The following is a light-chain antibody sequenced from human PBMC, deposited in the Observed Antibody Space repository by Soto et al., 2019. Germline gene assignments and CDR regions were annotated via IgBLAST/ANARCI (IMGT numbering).Light chain of an antibody. Sequence: DIQMTQSPSSLAASVGDRVTITFRASQGISNYLAWYQQTPGKVPTILIYAASTLQSGVPSRFSGSGSGTDFTLTISRLQPEDVSTYYCQKYNSAPLTFGGGTKVDIK. J-gene: IGKJ4*01. CDR1: QGISNY. CDR3: QKYNSAPLT. V-gene: IGKV1-27*01. CDR2: AAS.